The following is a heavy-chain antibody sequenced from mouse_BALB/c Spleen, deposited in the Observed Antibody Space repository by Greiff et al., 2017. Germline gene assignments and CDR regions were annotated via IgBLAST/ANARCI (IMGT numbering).Heavy chain of an antibody. D-gene: IGHD1-1*01. CDR3: AREPYGSSSAMDY. CDR1: GYSITSGYY. CDR2: ISYDGSN. V-gene: IGHV3-6*02. J-gene: IGHJ4*01. Sequence: EVHLVESGPGLVKPSQSLSLTCSVTGYSITSGYYWNWIRQFPGNKLEWMGYISYDGSNNYNPSLKNRISITRDTSKNQFFLKLNSVTTEDTATYYCAREPYGSSSAMDYWGQGTSVTVSS.